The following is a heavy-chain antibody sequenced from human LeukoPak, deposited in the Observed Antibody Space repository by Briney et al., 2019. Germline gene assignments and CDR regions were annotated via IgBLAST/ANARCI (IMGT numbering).Heavy chain of an antibody. J-gene: IGHJ4*02. Sequence: GGSLRLSCAASGFTFSSYGMHWVRQAPGKGLEWVAVISYDGSNKYYADSVKGRFTISRDNSKNTLYLQMNSLRVEDTAIYYCAKDSGEMATNWDFDYWGQGTLVTVSS. CDR1: GFTFSSYG. CDR3: AKDSGEMATNWDFDY. CDR2: ISYDGSNK. V-gene: IGHV3-30*18. D-gene: IGHD5-24*01.